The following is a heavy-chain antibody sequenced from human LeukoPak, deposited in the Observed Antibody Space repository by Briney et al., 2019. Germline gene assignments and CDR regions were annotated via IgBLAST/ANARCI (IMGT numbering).Heavy chain of an antibody. V-gene: IGHV3-7*01. D-gene: IGHD3-22*01. CDR1: GFTFSRYW. J-gene: IGHJ3*02. Sequence: GGSLRLSCAASGFTFSRYWMTWVRQAPGKGLEWVANIKEDGSEKYYVDSAKGRFTISRDNAKNSLYLQMNSLRAEDTAVYYCARLNYYDNKGPDAFDIWGQGTMVTVSS. CDR3: ARLNYYDNKGPDAFDI. CDR2: IKEDGSEK.